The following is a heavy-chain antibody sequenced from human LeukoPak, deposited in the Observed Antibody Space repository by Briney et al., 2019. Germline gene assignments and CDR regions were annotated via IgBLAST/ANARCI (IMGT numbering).Heavy chain of an antibody. Sequence: ASVKVSCKASGYTFTSYDINWVRPATGQGLEWMGWMNPNSGNTGYAQKFQGRVTMTRNTSISTAYMELSSLRSEDTAVYYCARGSSRLRKLHWFDPWGQGTLVTVSS. V-gene: IGHV1-8*01. J-gene: IGHJ5*02. CDR1: GYTFTSYD. D-gene: IGHD4-17*01. CDR3: ARGSSRLRKLHWFDP. CDR2: MNPNSGNT.